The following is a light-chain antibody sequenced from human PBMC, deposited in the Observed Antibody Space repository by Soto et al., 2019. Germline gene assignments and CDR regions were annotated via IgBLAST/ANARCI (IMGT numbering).Light chain of an antibody. CDR2: DAS. V-gene: IGKV3-11*01. CDR1: QSVSSY. Sequence: EIVLTQSPATLSLSPGERATISCRASQSVSSYLAWYQQKPCQAPRLLIYDASNRATGIPARFSGSGSGTDFTLTISSLEPEDFAVYYCQQRSNWPFITFGQGTRLEIK. J-gene: IGKJ5*01. CDR3: QQRSNWPFIT.